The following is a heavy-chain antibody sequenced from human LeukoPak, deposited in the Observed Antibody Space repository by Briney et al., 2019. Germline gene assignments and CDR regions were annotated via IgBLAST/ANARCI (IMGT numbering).Heavy chain of an antibody. V-gene: IGHV1-46*01. J-gene: IGHJ4*02. D-gene: IGHD3-16*01. CDR3: ARDPPLGLGTPEYYFDY. CDR1: GYTFTSYY. CDR2: INPTTRST. Sequence: ASVKVSCKASGYTFTSYYMHWVRQASGQGLEWMGIINPTTRSTSYAQKFQGRVTMTRDTSTSTVYMELSSLRSEDTAVYYCARDPPLGLGTPEYYFDYWGQGTLVTVSS.